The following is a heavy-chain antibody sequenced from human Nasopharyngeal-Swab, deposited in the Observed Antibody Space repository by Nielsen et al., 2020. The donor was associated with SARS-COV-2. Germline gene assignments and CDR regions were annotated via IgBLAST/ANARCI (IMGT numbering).Heavy chain of an antibody. V-gene: IGHV1-69*10. CDR3: ARAEQLWFGDLFDY. CDR2: IIPILGIA. D-gene: IGHD3-10*01. J-gene: IGHJ4*02. CDR1: GGTFSSYA. Sequence: SAKVSCKASGGTFSSYAISWVRQAPGQGLEWMGGIIPILGIANYAQKFQSRVTITADKSTSTAYMELSSLRSEDTAVYYCARAEQLWFGDLFDYWGQGTLVTVSS.